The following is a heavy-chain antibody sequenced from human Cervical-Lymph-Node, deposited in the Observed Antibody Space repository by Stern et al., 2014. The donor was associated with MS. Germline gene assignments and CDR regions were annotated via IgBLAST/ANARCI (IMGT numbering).Heavy chain of an antibody. CDR3: VTGRLLGSFQY. Sequence: QVQLVQSGAGVKKPGASVKVSCKVSGESLTDISMHWVRKAPGKGLEWMGGFDSEDGETIYAQELQGRLTMTDDTSTDAAYMELSSLRSEDTAVYYCVTGRLLGSFQYWGQGTLVTVSS. CDR1: GESLTDIS. J-gene: IGHJ1*01. V-gene: IGHV1-24*01. CDR2: FDSEDGET. D-gene: IGHD3-3*01.